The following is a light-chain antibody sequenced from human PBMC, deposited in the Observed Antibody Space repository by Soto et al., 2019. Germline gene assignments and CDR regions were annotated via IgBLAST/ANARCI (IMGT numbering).Light chain of an antibody. CDR3: QQYERWPPLT. V-gene: IGKV3-15*01. J-gene: IGKJ4*01. CDR2: RAS. CDR1: QNIGRN. Sequence: VLTQSEATLSVERGERGTLSCRWSQNIGRNLAWYQQKPGQAPKLLIFRASTRVPGIPARFTGGGSGAEFTLTINSLQSEDFAVYYCQQYERWPPLTFGGGTKVDIK.